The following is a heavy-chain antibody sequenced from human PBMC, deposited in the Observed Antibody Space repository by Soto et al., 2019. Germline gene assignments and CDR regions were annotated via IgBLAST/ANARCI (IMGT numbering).Heavy chain of an antibody. D-gene: IGHD3-3*01. CDR2: IRSKAYGGTT. Sequence: GGALRLSCTASGFTFGDYAMIWVRQAPGKGLEWVGFIRSKAYGGTTEYAASVKGRFTISRDDSKSIAYLQMNSLKTEDTAVYYCTRDYDFWSGYPTYYYYGMDVWGQGTTVTVSS. CDR1: GFTFGDYA. V-gene: IGHV3-49*04. J-gene: IGHJ6*02. CDR3: TRDYDFWSGYPTYYYYGMDV.